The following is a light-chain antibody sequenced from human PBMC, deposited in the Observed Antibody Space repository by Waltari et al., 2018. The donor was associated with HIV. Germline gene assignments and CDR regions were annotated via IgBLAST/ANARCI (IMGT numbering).Light chain of an antibody. CDR1: SSTIGNNY. CDR3: GTWDSSLSAV. CDR2: EKN. Sequence: QSVLTQPPSVSAAPGQKVTISCSGSSSTIGNNYVSWYQQPPGTAPRHISYEKNKRPSGIPDRFSGSKTGTSATLGITGLQTGDEADYYCGTWDSSLSAVFGGGTKLTVL. V-gene: IGLV1-51*02. J-gene: IGLJ2*01.